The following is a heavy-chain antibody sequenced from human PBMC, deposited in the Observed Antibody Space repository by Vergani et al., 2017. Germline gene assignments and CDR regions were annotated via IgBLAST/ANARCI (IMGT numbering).Heavy chain of an antibody. CDR1: GFSLSTSGVG. CDR2: IYWDDDK. CDR3: AHTPLIVGATNFDY. V-gene: IGHV2-5*02. J-gene: IGHJ4*02. Sequence: QITLKESGPTLVKPTQTLTLACTFSGFSLSTSGVGVGWIRQPPGKALEWLALIYWDDDKRYSPSLKSRLTITKDTSKNQVVLTMTNMDPVDTATYYCAHTPLIVGATNFDYWGQGTLVTVSS. D-gene: IGHD1-26*01.